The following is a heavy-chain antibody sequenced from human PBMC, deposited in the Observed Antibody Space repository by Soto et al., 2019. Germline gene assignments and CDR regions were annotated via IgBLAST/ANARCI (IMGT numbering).Heavy chain of an antibody. CDR3: ARERYSYGFDY. CDR2: VFTTGTT. CDR1: GFAVGGFY. Sequence: GGSLRLSCAASGFAVGGFYMNWVRQASGKGLEWVSVVFTTGTTYYADSVKGRFTISRDDSKNTLYLQMNSLRAEDTAVYYCARERYSYGFDYWGQGTVVTVSS. J-gene: IGHJ4*02. V-gene: IGHV3-53*01. D-gene: IGHD5-18*01.